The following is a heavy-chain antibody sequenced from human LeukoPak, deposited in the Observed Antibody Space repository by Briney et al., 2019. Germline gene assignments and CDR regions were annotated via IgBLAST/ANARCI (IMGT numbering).Heavy chain of an antibody. Sequence: SKTLSLTCTVSGGSISSYYWSWIRQPPGKGLEWIGYIYYSGSTNYNPSLKSRVTISVDTSKNQFSLKLSSVTAADTAVYYCARELEPRLNWFGPWGQGTLVTVSS. CDR1: GGSISSYY. D-gene: IGHD1-1*01. CDR3: ARELEPRLNWFGP. J-gene: IGHJ5*02. V-gene: IGHV4-59*01. CDR2: IYYSGST.